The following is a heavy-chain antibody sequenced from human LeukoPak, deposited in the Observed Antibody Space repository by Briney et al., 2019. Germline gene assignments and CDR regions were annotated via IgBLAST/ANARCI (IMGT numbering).Heavy chain of an antibody. V-gene: IGHV4-61*08. CDR1: GGSISSGDYY. CDR3: ARGVRRDWDYYYYMDV. CDR2: IYYSGST. J-gene: IGHJ6*03. Sequence: SQTLSLTCTVSGGSISSGDYYWSWIRQPPGKGLEWIGYIYYSGSTNYNPSLKSRVTISVDTSKNQFSLKLSSVTAADTAVYYCARGVRRDWDYYYYMDVWGKGTTVTVSS. D-gene: IGHD2-21*01.